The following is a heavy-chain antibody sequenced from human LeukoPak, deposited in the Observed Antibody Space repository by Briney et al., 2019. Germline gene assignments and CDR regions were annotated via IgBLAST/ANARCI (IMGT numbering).Heavy chain of an antibody. D-gene: IGHD5-12*01. CDR2: IDDRGST. V-gene: IGHV4-34*01. CDR3: ARVAQGYALWNSYYYYYMDV. Sequence: SETLSLTCAVHGGSFSGHSWSWIRQPTGQGLEWIGEIDDRGSTKYNPSLETRLTISLDMSRNYFSLNLRTLTAADTSVYYCARVAQGYALWNSYYYYYMDVWGKGTTVTISS. CDR1: GGSFSGHS. J-gene: IGHJ6*03.